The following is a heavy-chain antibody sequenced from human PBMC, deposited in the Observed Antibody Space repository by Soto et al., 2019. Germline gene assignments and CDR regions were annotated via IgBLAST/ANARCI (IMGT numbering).Heavy chain of an antibody. CDR1: GFTFSSYG. CDR2: IWYDGSNK. D-gene: IGHD3-10*01. J-gene: IGHJ5*02. Sequence: QVQLVESGGGVVQPGRSLRLSCAASGFTFSSYGMHWVRQAPGKGLEWVAVIWYDGSNKYYADSVKGRFTISRDNSKNTLYLQMNRLRAEDTAVYYCAREPPSTSMVRGVNSWFDPWGQGTLVTVSS. CDR3: AREPPSTSMVRGVNSWFDP. V-gene: IGHV3-33*01.